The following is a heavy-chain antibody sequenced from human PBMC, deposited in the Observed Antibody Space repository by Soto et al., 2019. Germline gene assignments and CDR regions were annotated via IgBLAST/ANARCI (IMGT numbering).Heavy chain of an antibody. Sequence: LSLTCSVLGGSLSSYYWSWIRQPPGKGLEWIGYVYYSGRTNYSPSLKSRVTISVDTSKDQFSLKLDSVTPADTAVYYCARVEGDGYNYNNWFDPWGRGTLVTVSS. CDR1: GGSLSSYY. D-gene: IGHD5-12*01. V-gene: IGHV4-59*01. CDR3: ARVEGDGYNYNNWFDP. J-gene: IGHJ5*02. CDR2: VYYSGRT.